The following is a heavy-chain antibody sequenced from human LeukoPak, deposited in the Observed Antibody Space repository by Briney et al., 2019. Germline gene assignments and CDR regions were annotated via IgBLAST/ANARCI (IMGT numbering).Heavy chain of an antibody. CDR1: GGSFSGYY. D-gene: IGHD5-18*01. CDR3: ARGGGGIQLWSHYYYYMDV. V-gene: IGHV4-34*01. Sequence: PSETLSLTCAVYGGSFSGYYWSWIRQPPGKGLEWIGEINHSGSTNYNPSLKSRVTISVDTSKNQFSLKLSSVTAADTAVYYCARGGGGIQLWSHYYYYMDVWGKGTTVTVSS. J-gene: IGHJ6*03. CDR2: INHSGST.